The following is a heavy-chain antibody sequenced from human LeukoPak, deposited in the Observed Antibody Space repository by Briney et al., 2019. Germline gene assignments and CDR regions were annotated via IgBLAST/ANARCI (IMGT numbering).Heavy chain of an antibody. CDR2: INHSGST. CDR1: GGSFSGYY. V-gene: IGHV4-34*01. D-gene: IGHD4-17*01. J-gene: IGHJ3*01. CDR3: AREDYGDTDAFDF. Sequence: PSETLSLTCAVYGGSFSGYYWSWIRQPPGKGLEWIGEINHSGSTNYNPSLKSRVTISVDTSKNQFSLKLSSVTAADTAVYYCAREDYGDTDAFDFWGQGTMVTVSS.